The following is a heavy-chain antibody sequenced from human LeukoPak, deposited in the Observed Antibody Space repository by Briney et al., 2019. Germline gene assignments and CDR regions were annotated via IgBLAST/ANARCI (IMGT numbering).Heavy chain of an antibody. J-gene: IGHJ4*02. CDR2: IIPIFGTA. Sequence: ASVKVSCKASGGTFSSYAISWVRQAPGQGLEWMGGIIPIFGTANYAHKFQGRVTITADESTSTAYMELSSLRSEDTAVYYCARPYDSSGYYYFGYWGQGTLVTVSS. D-gene: IGHD3-22*01. CDR3: ARPYDSSGYYYFGY. CDR1: GGTFSSYA. V-gene: IGHV1-69*01.